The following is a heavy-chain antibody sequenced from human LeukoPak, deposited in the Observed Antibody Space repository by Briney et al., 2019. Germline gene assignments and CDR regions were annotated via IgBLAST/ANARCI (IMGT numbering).Heavy chain of an antibody. CDR1: GFTLSSYG. D-gene: IGHD6-19*01. CDR2: ISGSGGST. Sequence: GGSLRLSCAASGFTLSSYGMSWVRQAPGKGLEWVSAISGSGGSTYYADSVKGRFTISRDNSKNTLYLQMNSLRAEDTAVYYCAKEGRGWYNFDYWGQGTLVTVSS. V-gene: IGHV3-23*01. CDR3: AKEGRGWYNFDY. J-gene: IGHJ4*02.